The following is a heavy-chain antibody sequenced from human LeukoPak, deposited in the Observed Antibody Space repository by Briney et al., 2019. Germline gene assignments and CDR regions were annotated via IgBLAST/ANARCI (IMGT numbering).Heavy chain of an antibody. CDR2: ISGSGGST. J-gene: IGHJ4*02. D-gene: IGHD3-22*01. CDR1: GFTFSSYA. Sequence: GGCQRLSRAASGFTFSSYAMSWVRQAPGKGLEWVSGISGSGGSTYYADSVKGRFTISRDNSKNTVFLQLNSLRAEDTAVYYCARYHYDSSGYPYYFDYWGQGTLVTVSS. CDR3: ARYHYDSSGYPYYFDY. V-gene: IGHV3-23*01.